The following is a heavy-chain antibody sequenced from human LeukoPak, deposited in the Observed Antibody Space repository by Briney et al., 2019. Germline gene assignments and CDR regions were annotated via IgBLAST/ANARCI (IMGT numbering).Heavy chain of an antibody. V-gene: IGHV4-34*01. Sequence: PSETLSLTCAVYGGSFSGYYWSWIRQPPGKGLEWIGEINHNGSTNYNPSLKSRVTISVDTSKNQFSLKLSSVAAADTAVYYCARGRLDSSGWYYYYDMDVWGQGTTVTVSS. J-gene: IGHJ6*02. CDR2: INHNGST. CDR3: ARGRLDSSGWYYYYDMDV. CDR1: GGSFSGYY. D-gene: IGHD6-19*01.